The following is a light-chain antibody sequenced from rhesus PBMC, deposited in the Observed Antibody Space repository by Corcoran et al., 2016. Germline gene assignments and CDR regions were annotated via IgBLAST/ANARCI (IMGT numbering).Light chain of an antibody. V-gene: IGKV1-22*01. CDR3: QQYSSSPPT. Sequence: DIQMTQSPSSLSASVGDTVTITCRASQSISSWLAWYQQKPGKAPKLLIYKASSLQSGVPSRLSGSGCVTVFTLTISGLQSEDFATYCCQQYSSSPPTVGGGPKVELK. J-gene: IGKJ4*01. CDR1: QSISSW. CDR2: KAS.